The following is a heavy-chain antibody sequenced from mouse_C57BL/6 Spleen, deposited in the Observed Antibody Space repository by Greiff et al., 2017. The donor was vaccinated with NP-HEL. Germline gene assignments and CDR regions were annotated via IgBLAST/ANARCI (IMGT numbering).Heavy chain of an antibody. CDR1: GFTFSDFY. Sequence: EVQLVESGGGLVQSGRSLRLSCATSGFTFSDFYMEWVRQAPGKGLEWIAASRNKANDYTTEYSASVKGRFIVSRDTSQSILYLQMNALRAEDTAIYYCARDPYYYGSSYWYFDGWGTGTTVTVSS. CDR2: SRNKANDYTT. V-gene: IGHV7-1*01. CDR3: ARDPYYYGSSYWYFDG. J-gene: IGHJ1*03. D-gene: IGHD1-1*01.